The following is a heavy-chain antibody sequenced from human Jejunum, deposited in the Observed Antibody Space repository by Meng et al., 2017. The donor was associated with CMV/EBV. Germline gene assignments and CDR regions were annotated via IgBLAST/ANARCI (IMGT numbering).Heavy chain of an antibody. V-gene: IGHV7-4-1*02. D-gene: IGHD5-24*01. Sequence: QLQLVQSGSEPKPPGSSVTVSCRPSGYTFTSYAINGVRQAPGQGPDWMGWIDPNTGNPTYDQGFTGRFVFSLDTSVSTAYLQINSLRADDTAVYYCARDSPLDGYSLLDYWGQGTLVTVSS. J-gene: IGHJ4*02. CDR1: GYTFTSYA. CDR2: IDPNTGNP. CDR3: ARDSPLDGYSLLDY.